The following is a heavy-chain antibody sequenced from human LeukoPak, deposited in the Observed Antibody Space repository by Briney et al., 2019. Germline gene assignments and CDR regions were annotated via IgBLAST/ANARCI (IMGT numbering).Heavy chain of an antibody. Sequence: GGSLRLSCAASGFTFSSYDMHWVRQAPGKGLEWVSAIGTAGDTYYPGSVKGRFTTSRENAKNSLYLQMNSLRAGDTAVYYCARGRIAARYYYYYGMDVWGQGTTVTVSS. CDR3: ARGRIAARYYYYYGMDV. CDR2: IGTAGDT. J-gene: IGHJ6*02. CDR1: GFTFSSYD. D-gene: IGHD6-6*01. V-gene: IGHV3-13*01.